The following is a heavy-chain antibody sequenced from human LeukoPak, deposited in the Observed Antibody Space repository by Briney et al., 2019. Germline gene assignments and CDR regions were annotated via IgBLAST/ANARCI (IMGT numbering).Heavy chain of an antibody. Sequence: SETLSLTRTVSGGSISSYYWSWIRQPPGKGLEWIGYIYYSGSTNYNPSLKSRVTISVDTSKNQFSLKLSSVTAADTAVYYCARVVPDVDTAMVTLFDYWGQGTLVTVSS. J-gene: IGHJ4*02. CDR3: ARVVPDVDTAMVTLFDY. V-gene: IGHV4-59*01. CDR2: IYYSGST. CDR1: GGSISSYY. D-gene: IGHD5-18*01.